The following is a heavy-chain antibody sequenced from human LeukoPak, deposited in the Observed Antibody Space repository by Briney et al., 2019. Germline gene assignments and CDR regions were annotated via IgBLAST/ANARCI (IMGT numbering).Heavy chain of an antibody. J-gene: IGHJ6*03. CDR2: ISNDGSRK. Sequence: GRSLRLSCAASGFTFSTYVMHWVRQAPGKGLEWAAFISNDGSRKYYADSVKGRFTISRDNSKNTLYVQMNSLRAEDTAVYYCARERGSSSSYYYMDVWGKGTTVTVSS. CDR3: ARERGSSSSYYYMDV. V-gene: IGHV3-30-3*01. D-gene: IGHD6-6*01. CDR1: GFTFSTYV.